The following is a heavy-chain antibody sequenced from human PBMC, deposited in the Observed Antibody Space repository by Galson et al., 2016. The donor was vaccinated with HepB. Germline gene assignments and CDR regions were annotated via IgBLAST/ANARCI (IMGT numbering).Heavy chain of an antibody. D-gene: IGHD3-10*01. CDR3: ARDRHGSGSYLTWFDA. CDR2: IYHSGST. Sequence: TLSLTCAVSGDSITFNSAWSWIRQPPGQGLEWIGDIYHSGSTNYKPSLKSRISMSVDRAKNSFSLNLTSMTAADTAVYFCARDRHGSGSYLTWFDAWGQGILVTVS. V-gene: IGHV4-4*01. CDR1: GDSITFNSA. J-gene: IGHJ5*02.